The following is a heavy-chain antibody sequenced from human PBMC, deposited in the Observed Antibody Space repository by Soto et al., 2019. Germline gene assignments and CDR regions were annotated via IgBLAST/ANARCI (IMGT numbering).Heavy chain of an antibody. J-gene: IGHJ6*02. CDR3: XXXXXXXXXXXXXYGMDV. V-gene: IGHV1-69*12. CDR2: IIPIFGTA. CDR1: GGTFSSYA. Sequence: QVQLVQSGAEVKKPGSSVKVSCKASGGTFSSYAISWVRQAPGQGLEWMGGIIPIFGTANYAQKFQGKVTITADESTSTAYRELGSLXXXXXXXXXXXXXXXXXXXXXXXYGMDVWGQGTTVTV.